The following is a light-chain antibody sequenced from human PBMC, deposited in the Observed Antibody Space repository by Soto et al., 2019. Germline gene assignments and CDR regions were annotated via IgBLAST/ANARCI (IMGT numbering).Light chain of an antibody. CDR3: QQSYTTPRT. CDR1: QSISTF. V-gene: IGKV1-39*01. CDR2: AAS. J-gene: IGKJ1*01. Sequence: DIQMTQSPSSLSASVGDRVSVTCRASQSISTFLNWYQQRPGEAPKLLIYAASSLQIGVPSRFGGSGAGAGFTLTIVSLQPEDFATYYCQQSYTTPRTFGQGTKVEVK.